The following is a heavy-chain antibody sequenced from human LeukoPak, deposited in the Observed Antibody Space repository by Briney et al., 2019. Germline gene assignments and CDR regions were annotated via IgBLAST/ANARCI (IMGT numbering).Heavy chain of an antibody. CDR1: GGSISSYY. CDR2: IYYSEST. CDR3: ARQGYWSGYFVFDH. D-gene: IGHD3-3*01. Sequence: SETLSLTCTVSGGSISSYYWSWIRQPPGKGLEYIGYIYYSESTDYNPSLKSRVTMSVDTSKNQFSLKLSSVTAADTAVYYCARQGYWSGYFVFDHWGQGTLVTVSS. J-gene: IGHJ4*02. V-gene: IGHV4-59*08.